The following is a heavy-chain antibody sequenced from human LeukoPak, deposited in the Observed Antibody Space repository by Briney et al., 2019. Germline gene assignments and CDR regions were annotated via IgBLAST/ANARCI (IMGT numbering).Heavy chain of an antibody. V-gene: IGHV3-7*01. CDR3: ARVGDYYGSGSYPRYYYYYMDV. J-gene: IGHJ6*03. D-gene: IGHD3-10*01. Sequence: GGSLRLSCAASGFTFSSYWMSWVRHAPGKGLEWVANIKQEGSEKYYVESVKGRFTISRDNAKNSLSLQMNSLRAEDTAVYYCARVGDYYGSGSYPRYYYYYMDVWGKGTTVTISS. CDR1: GFTFSSYW. CDR2: IKQEGSEK.